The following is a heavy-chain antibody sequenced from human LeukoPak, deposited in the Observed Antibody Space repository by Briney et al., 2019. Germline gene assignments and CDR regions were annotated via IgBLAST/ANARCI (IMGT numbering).Heavy chain of an antibody. J-gene: IGHJ6*03. CDR1: GGTFSSYA. CDR3: ARCLGPGYSSSWYYFGYYYYYMDV. Sequence: GASVKVSCKASGGTFSSYAISWVRQAPGQGLEWMGGIIPIFGTANYAQKFQGRVTITADKSTSTAYMELSSLRSDDTAVYYCARCLGPGYSSSWYYFGYYYYYMDVWGKGTTVTVSS. CDR2: IIPIFGTA. D-gene: IGHD6-13*01. V-gene: IGHV1-69*06.